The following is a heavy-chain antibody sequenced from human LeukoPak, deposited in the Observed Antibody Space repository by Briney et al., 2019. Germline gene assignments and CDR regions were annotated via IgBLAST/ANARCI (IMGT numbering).Heavy chain of an antibody. V-gene: IGHV4-59*01. CDR2: IHYSGST. D-gene: IGHD1-26*01. CDR3: ARGVGAPSFYYYYGMDV. J-gene: IGHJ6*02. Sequence: PSETLSFTCTVSGGSISSYYWTWIRQPPGKGLEWIGFIHYSGSTNYKPSLRSRVTMSVDTSKNQFSLKLSSVTAADTAVYYCARGVGAPSFYYYYGMDVWGQGTTVTVSS. CDR1: GGSISSYY.